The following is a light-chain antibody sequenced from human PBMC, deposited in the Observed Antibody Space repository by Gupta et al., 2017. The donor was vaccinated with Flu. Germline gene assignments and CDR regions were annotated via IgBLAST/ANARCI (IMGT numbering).Light chain of an antibody. CDR1: QSINSD. CDR3: QQYNNWPPWT. J-gene: IGKJ1*01. CDR2: GAS. V-gene: IGKV3-15*01. Sequence: EIVMTQSPATLSVSPGERATLSCRASQSINSDLAWYQQKPGQPPRLLIYGASTRATGIPARFSGSGSGTEFTLTISSLQSEDFAVYHCQQYNNWPPWTFGQGTKVEIK.